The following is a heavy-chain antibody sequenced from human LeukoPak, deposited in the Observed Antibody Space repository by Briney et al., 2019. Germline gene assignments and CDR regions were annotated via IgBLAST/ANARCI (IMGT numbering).Heavy chain of an antibody. Sequence: GGSLRLSCAASGFTFSSYSMNWVRQAPGKGLEWVSAISGSGGSTYHADSVKGRFTISRDNSKNTLYLQMNTLRPEDTAVYSCAKNGRGYSSDYFDYWGQGTLVTVSS. CDR3: AKNGRGYSSDYFDY. D-gene: IGHD5-18*01. CDR2: ISGSGGST. V-gene: IGHV3-23*01. J-gene: IGHJ4*02. CDR1: GFTFSSYS.